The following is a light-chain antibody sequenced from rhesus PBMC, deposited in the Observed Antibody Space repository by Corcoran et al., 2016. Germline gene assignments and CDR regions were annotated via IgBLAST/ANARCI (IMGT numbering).Light chain of an antibody. CDR3: QQYTRAPYS. V-gene: IGKV1-21*01. Sequence: DIQMTQSPSSLSASVGDRVIITCRASQDISSWLAWYQQKPGKAPKLLIYKASSLQSGVPSRFSGRGSWTDFTLTISSLQPEDFATYCCQQYTRAPYSFGQGTKVEIK. CDR1: QDISSW. J-gene: IGKJ2*01. CDR2: KAS.